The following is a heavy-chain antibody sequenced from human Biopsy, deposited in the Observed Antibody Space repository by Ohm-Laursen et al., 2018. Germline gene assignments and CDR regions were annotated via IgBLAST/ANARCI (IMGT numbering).Heavy chain of an antibody. CDR3: ARLGSGDYFPTFFDF. CDR1: GGSISSGGSY. V-gene: IGHV4-31*03. CDR2: IFNSANT. J-gene: IGHJ4*02. D-gene: IGHD5-12*01. Sequence: SQTLSLTCTVSGGSISSGGSYWSWIRQRPGKGLEWIGYIFNSANTHYNPSLKSRVTISVDTSKNQFSLKLSSVTAADAAVYYCARLGSGDYFPTFFDFWGQGALVTVSS.